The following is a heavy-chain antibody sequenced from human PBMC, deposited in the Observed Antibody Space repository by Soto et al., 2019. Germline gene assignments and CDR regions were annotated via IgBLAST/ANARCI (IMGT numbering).Heavy chain of an antibody. CDR1: GGSITSSGYY. D-gene: IGHD2-2*01. Sequence: QVQLQESGPGLVKPSQTLSLTCTVSGGSITSSGYYWSWIRQHPGEGLEWIGFTSNSGSTSYNPSLTSRVTISVDTSSNQFSLNLKSVTAADTAVYYCASGGGSTKVDYWGQGTLVTVSP. CDR2: TSNSGST. V-gene: IGHV4-31*03. CDR3: ASGGGSTKVDY. J-gene: IGHJ4*02.